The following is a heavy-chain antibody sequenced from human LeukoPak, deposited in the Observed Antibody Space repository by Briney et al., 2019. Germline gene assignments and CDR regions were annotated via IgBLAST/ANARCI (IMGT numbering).Heavy chain of an antibody. D-gene: IGHD3-22*01. J-gene: IGHJ5*02. CDR1: GDSISSYF. CDR2: IHPSGST. Sequence: SETLSLTCTVSGDSISSYFWSWVRQPAGKGLEWIGRIHPSGSTNYNPSLKSRVTISVDTSKNQFTLKLSSVTAADTAVYYCARGERLAGDYDSSGYYGPWGQGTLVTVSS. CDR3: ARGERLAGDYDSSGYYGP. V-gene: IGHV4-4*07.